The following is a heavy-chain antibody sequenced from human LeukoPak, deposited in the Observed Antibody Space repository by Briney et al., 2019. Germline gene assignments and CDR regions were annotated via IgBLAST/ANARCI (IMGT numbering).Heavy chain of an antibody. J-gene: IGHJ4*02. CDR2: IYYSGST. CDR1: GGSFSGYY. V-gene: IGHV4-34*01. CDR3: ASHLYCSSTSCFQEFDY. D-gene: IGHD2-2*01. Sequence: SEILSLTCAVYGGSFSGYYWSWIRQPPGKGLEWIGSIYYSGSTYYNPSLKSRVTISVDTSKNQFSLKLSSVTAADTAVYFCASHLYCSSTSCFQEFDYWGQGTPVTVSS.